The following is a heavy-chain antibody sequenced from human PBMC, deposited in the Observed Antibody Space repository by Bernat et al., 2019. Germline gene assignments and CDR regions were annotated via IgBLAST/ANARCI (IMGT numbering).Heavy chain of an antibody. CDR2: IWYDGSNK. CDR3: ARNPIAAGGGYGMDV. J-gene: IGHJ6*02. V-gene: IGHV3-33*01. CDR1: GFTFSSYG. Sequence: QVQLVESGGGVVQPGRSLRLSCAASGFTFSSYGMHWVRQAPGKGLEWVAVIWYDGSNKYYADSVKGRFTISRDNSKNTLYLQMNSLRAEDTAVYYCARNPIAAGGGYGMDVWGQGTTVTVSS. D-gene: IGHD6-13*01.